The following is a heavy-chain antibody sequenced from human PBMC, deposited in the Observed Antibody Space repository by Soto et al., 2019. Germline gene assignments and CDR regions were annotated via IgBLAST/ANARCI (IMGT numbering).Heavy chain of an antibody. D-gene: IGHD2-2*01. CDR1: GYTFNTYY. V-gene: IGHV1-18*03. CDR3: ARDTSNYFDF. CDR2: ISTYNGNT. J-gene: IGHJ4*02. Sequence: GASVKVSCKTSGYTFNTYYISWLRQAPGQGLERKGWISTYNGNTNYVPKFQGRITMTTDTSTSTAYMELRSLRSDDMALYFCARDTSNYFDFWGQGTPVTVSS.